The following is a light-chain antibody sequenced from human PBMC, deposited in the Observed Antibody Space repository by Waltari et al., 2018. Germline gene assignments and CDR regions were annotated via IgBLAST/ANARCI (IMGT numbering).Light chain of an antibody. V-gene: IGLV1-44*01. CDR3: AACDDSLSGYVV. J-gene: IGLJ2*01. CDR2: SNL. CDR1: SSNIGSNT. Sequence: QSVLTQPPSASGTPGQTVTISCSGGSSNIGSNTVNWYQHLPGSAPKLLIFSNLQRPSWVPDRCSGSKSGTSAYLAISGLQSEDEGDYYCAACDDSLSGYVVFGGGTKLTVL.